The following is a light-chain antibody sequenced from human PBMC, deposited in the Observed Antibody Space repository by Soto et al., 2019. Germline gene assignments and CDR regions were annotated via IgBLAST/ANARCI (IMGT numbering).Light chain of an antibody. V-gene: IGKV3-20*01. Sequence: EVEMKQSPATLSLSLGERATLSCRASQSVSSYLAWYQQKPGQAPRLLIDGASSRATGIPDRFSGSGSGTDCTLTISRLEPEDFAVYYCQQYNYSPLTFGGGTKVDIK. CDR2: GAS. CDR1: QSVSSY. J-gene: IGKJ4*01. CDR3: QQYNYSPLT.